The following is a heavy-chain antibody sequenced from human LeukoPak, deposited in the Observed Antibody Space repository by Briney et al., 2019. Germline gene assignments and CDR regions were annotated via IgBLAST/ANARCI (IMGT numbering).Heavy chain of an antibody. V-gene: IGHV3-48*03. D-gene: IGHD3-10*01. CDR2: ISSSGSTI. J-gene: IGHJ4*02. CDR3: ARETGFGGDTVDY. Sequence: GGSLRLSCAASGFTFSSYEMNWVRQAPGKGLVWVSYISSSGSTIYYADSVKGRFTISRDNAKNSLYLQMNSPRAEDTAVYYCARETGFGGDTVDYWGQGTLVTVSS. CDR1: GFTFSSYE.